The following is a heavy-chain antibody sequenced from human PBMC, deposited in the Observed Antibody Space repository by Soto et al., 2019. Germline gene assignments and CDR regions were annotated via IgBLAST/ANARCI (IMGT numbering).Heavy chain of an antibody. CDR1: GFTVSSNY. D-gene: IGHD3-22*01. J-gene: IGHJ4*02. Sequence: GGSLRLSCAASGFTVSSNYMTWVRQAPGKGLEWVSVIDSGGRTAYADSAKGRFTISRDISKNMVYLQMNSLRAEDTAVYYCARESHDSSAYYQIDYWGQGTLVTVSS. V-gene: IGHV3-53*01. CDR3: ARESHDSSAYYQIDY. CDR2: IDSGGRT.